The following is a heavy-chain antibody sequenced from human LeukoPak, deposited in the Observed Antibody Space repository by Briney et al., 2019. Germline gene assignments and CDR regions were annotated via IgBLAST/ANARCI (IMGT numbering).Heavy chain of an antibody. J-gene: IGHJ2*01. CDR2: FYCSGNT. Sequence: SETLSLTCTVSGGSISSSSYYWGWIRQPPGKGLEWIGSFYCSGNTDYNPSLRRRLTMTVDTSKNQFSLKVTSVNAADSAVYYCARLVRLCSSNSCPTYFDLWGRGTLVTVSS. V-gene: IGHV4-39*01. CDR3: ARLVRLCSSNSCPTYFDL. D-gene: IGHD2-2*01. CDR1: GGSISSSSYY.